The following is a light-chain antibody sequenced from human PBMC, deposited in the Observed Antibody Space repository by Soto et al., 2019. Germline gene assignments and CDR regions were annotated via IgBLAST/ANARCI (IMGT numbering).Light chain of an antibody. CDR1: NSNIGNNY. CDR2: DNN. CDR3: GAWDSSLHAGV. J-gene: IGLJ2*01. Sequence: QSVLTQPPSVSAAPGQKVTISCSGSNSNIGNNYVSWYQQFPGTAPKVLIYDNNKRPSGIPDRFSGSTSATSATLVITGLKTGDEADYYCGAWDSSLHAGVFGGGTKLTVL. V-gene: IGLV1-51*01.